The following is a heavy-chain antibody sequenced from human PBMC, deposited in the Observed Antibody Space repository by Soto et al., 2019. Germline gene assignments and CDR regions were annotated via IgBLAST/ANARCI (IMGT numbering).Heavy chain of an antibody. CDR2: LQMGGNT. D-gene: IGHD2-2*02. V-gene: IGHV3-53*01. CDR1: GFTVSSIY. CDR3: ASFPHQYHFDY. Sequence: PGGSLRLSCAASGFTVSSIYMTWVRQAPGKGLEWVSLLQMGGNTYYADSVKGRFTISRDNSKNTLYLQMSSLRADDTAVYYCASFPHQYHFDYWGQGTLVTVSS. J-gene: IGHJ4*02.